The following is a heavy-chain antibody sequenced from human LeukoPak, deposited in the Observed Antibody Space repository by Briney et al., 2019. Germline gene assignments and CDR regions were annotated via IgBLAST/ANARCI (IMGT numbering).Heavy chain of an antibody. CDR3: ARQLTEHFYH. CDR2: ITNSGRV. Sequence: GGSLRLSCAASGFSFFSYAMAWVRQAPGKGLEWVADITNSGRVHYADSVKGRFTISRDDDKNTLHLQMNNLRVEGTAIYFCARQLTEHFYHWGQGTLVSVSS. J-gene: IGHJ1*01. CDR1: GFSFFSYA. D-gene: IGHD1-1*01. V-gene: IGHV3-23*05.